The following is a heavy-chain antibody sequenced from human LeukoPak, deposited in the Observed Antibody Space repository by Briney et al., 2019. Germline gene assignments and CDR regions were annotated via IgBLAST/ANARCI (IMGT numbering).Heavy chain of an antibody. CDR3: ARALFSGSYLFP. V-gene: IGHV3-53*01. Sequence: TGGSLRLSCAASGFTVSNNYMSWVRQAPGKGLEWVSVIYSGGSTYYADSVKGRFTISRDNSKNTLYLQMNSLRAEDTAVYYCARALFSGSYLFPWGQGTMVTVSS. D-gene: IGHD1-26*01. J-gene: IGHJ3*01. CDR1: GFTVSNNY. CDR2: IYSGGST.